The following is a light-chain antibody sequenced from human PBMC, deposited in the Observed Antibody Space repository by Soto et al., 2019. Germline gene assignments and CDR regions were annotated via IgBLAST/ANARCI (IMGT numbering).Light chain of an antibody. CDR2: DVN. V-gene: IGLV2-11*01. J-gene: IGLJ3*02. Sequence: QSALTQPRSVSGSPGQSVTISCTGTSSDVGGYNYVSWYQQYPGKAPKLMIYDVNKWPSGVPDRFSGSKSGTTASLTISGLQAEDEADYYCCSYAGSYTWVFGGGTKLTVL. CDR1: SSDVGGYNY. CDR3: CSYAGSYTWV.